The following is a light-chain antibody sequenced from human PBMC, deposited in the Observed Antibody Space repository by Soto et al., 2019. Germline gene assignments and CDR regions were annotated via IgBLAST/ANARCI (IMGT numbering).Light chain of an antibody. J-gene: IGKJ4*01. CDR2: AAS. CDR1: PGISNY. CDR3: QKYNSAPPT. Sequence: DIQMTQSPSSLSASVGDRVTITCRASPGISNYLAWYQQKPGKVPKLLIYAASTLQSGVPSRFSGSGSGTDFTLTIGSLQPEDVATYFCQKYNSAPPTFGGGTKVEIK. V-gene: IGKV1-27*01.